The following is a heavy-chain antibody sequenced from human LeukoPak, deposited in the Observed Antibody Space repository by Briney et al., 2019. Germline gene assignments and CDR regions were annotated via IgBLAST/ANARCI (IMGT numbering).Heavy chain of an antibody. CDR1: GGSISSSSYY. V-gene: IGHV4-39*07. CDR2: IYYSGST. D-gene: IGHD6-13*01. J-gene: IGHJ4*02. CDR3: ARGLGAVAAAVSFDY. Sequence: SETLSLTCTVSGGSISSSSYYWGWIRQPPGKGLEWIGSIYYSGSTYYNPSLKSRVTISVDTSKNQFSLKLSSVTAADTAVYYCARGLGAVAAAVSFDYWGQGTLVTVSS.